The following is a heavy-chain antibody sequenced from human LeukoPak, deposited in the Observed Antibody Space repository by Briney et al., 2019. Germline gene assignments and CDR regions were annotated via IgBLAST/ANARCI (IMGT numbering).Heavy chain of an antibody. CDR2: INHSGST. V-gene: IGHV4-34*01. D-gene: IGHD6-13*01. CDR1: GGSFSGYY. CDR3: ARPPTSLGAFDI. J-gene: IGHJ3*02. Sequence: SETLSLTCAVYGGSFSGYYWSWIRQPPGKGPEWIWEINHSGSTNYNPSLKSRVTISVDTSKNQFSLKLSSVTAADTAVYYCARPPTSLGAFDIWGQGTMVTVSS.